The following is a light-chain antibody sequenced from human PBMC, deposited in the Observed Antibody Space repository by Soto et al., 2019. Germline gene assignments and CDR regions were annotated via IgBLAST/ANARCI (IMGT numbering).Light chain of an antibody. J-gene: IGKJ1*01. CDR1: QSVSSY. CDR2: DAS. V-gene: IGKV3-11*01. CDR3: QQRSNWLWT. Sequence: EIVLTQSPATLSLSPGERATLSCRASQSVSSYLAWYKQKPGQAPRLLIYDASHRATGIPARFSGSGSGTDFTLTISSLEPEDFAVYYCQQRSNWLWTFGQGTKVEIK.